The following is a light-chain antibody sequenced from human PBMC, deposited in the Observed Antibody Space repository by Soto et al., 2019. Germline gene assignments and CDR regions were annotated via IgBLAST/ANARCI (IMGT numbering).Light chain of an antibody. CDR3: QQSYSTPRT. J-gene: IGKJ1*01. Sequence: DIQMTQSPSTLSASVGDRIIITCRASQSISSWLAWYQQKPGKAPELLIYDASILESGVPSRFSGSGSGTDFTLTISSLQPEDFATYYCQQSYSTPRTFGQGTKVDIK. CDR2: DAS. CDR1: QSISSW. V-gene: IGKV1-39*01.